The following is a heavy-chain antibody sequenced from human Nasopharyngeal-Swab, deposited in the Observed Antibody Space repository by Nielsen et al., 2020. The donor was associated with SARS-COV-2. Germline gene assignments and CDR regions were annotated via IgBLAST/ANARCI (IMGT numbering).Heavy chain of an antibody. CDR2: ISSSSSYT. V-gene: IGHV3-11*03. D-gene: IGHD3-22*01. CDR3: ARAPKRGSSGYQVVY. J-gene: IGHJ4*02. CDR1: GFTFSDYY. Sequence: GGSLRLSCAASGFTFSDYYMSWIRQAPGKGLEWVSYISSSSSYTDYADSVKGRFTISRDNAKNSLYLQMDNLRAEDTAVYYCARAPKRGSSGYQVVYWGQGTLVTVSS.